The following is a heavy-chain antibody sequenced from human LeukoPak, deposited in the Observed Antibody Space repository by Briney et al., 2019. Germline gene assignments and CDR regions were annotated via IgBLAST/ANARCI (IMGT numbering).Heavy chain of an antibody. CDR2: INHSGST. CDR3: ARGPWFDP. Sequence: PSETLSLTCAVYGGSFSGYYWSWIRQPPGKGLEWIGEINHSGSTNYNPSLKSRVTISVDTSKNQFSLKPSSVTAADTAVYYCARGPWFDPWGQGTLVTVSS. CDR1: GGSFSGYY. J-gene: IGHJ5*02. V-gene: IGHV4-34*01.